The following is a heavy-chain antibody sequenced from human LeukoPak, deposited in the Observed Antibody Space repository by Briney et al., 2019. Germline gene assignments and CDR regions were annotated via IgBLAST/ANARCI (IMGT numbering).Heavy chain of an antibody. V-gene: IGHV3-9*01. Sequence: GRSLRLSCAASGFIFDDYAMHWVRQAPGKGLEWVSGISWNSGSIGYADSVKGRFTISRDNAKNSLYLQMNSLRAEDTALYYCAKGLTGTFLDYWGQGTLVTVSS. CDR2: ISWNSGSI. J-gene: IGHJ4*02. D-gene: IGHD1-20*01. CDR3: AKGLTGTFLDY. CDR1: GFIFDDYA.